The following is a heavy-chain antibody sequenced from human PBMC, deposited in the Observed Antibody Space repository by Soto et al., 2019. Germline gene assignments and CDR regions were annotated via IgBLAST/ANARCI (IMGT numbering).Heavy chain of an antibody. CDR3: ASDIRKGYSGLQTEYYYYGMDV. J-gene: IGHJ6*02. D-gene: IGHD5-12*01. CDR2: IIPIFGTA. V-gene: IGHV1-69*06. CDR1: GGTFSSYA. Sequence: SVKVSCKASGGTFSSYAISWVRQAPGQGLEWMGGIIPIFGTANYAQKFQGRVTITADKSTSTAYMELSSLRSEDTAVYYCASDIRKGYSGLQTEYYYYGMDVWGRGTTVTASS.